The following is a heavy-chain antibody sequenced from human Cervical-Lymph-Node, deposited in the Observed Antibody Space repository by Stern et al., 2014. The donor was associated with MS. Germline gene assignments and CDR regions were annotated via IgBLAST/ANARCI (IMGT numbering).Heavy chain of an antibody. CDR2: INTNTGNP. D-gene: IGHD2-15*01. J-gene: IGHJ6*02. Sequence: DQLVESGSELKKPGASVKVSCKASGYTFTSYAMNWVRQAPGQGLEWMGWINTNTGNPTYAQGFTGRFVFSVDTSVSTAYLQISSLKAEDTAVYYCARAELLYYYYGMDVWGQGTTVTVSS. V-gene: IGHV7-4-1*02. CDR3: ARAELLYYYYGMDV. CDR1: GYTFTSYA.